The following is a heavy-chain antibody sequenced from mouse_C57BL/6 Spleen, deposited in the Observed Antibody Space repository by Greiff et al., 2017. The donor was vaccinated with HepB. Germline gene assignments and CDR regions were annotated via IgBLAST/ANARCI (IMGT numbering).Heavy chain of an antibody. CDR3: ARNDYDGDYYAMDY. V-gene: IGHV1-55*01. CDR1: GYTFTSYW. D-gene: IGHD2-4*01. CDR2: IYPGSGST. Sequence: VQLQHPGAELVKPGASVKMSCKASGYTFTSYWITWVKQRPGQGLEWIGDIYPGSGSTNYNEKFKSKATLTVDTSSSTAYMQLSSLTSEDSAVYYCARNDYDGDYYAMDYWGQGTSVTVSS. J-gene: IGHJ4*01.